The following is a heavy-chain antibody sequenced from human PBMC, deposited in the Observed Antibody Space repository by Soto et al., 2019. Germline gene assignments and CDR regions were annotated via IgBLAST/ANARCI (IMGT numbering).Heavy chain of an antibody. V-gene: IGHV3-64*01. CDR3: ARGSNGYHFDY. CDR1: GFTFSNYA. J-gene: IGHJ4*02. Sequence: EVQLVESGGGLVQPGGSLRISCAASGFTFSNYAMHWVRQAPGKGLEYVSTISSNGHSTDYANSVKGRFTISRDNSMNTLYLQMGSLRAEDMAVYYCARGSNGYHFDYWGQGTLVTVSS. CDR2: ISSNGHST. D-gene: IGHD5-12*01.